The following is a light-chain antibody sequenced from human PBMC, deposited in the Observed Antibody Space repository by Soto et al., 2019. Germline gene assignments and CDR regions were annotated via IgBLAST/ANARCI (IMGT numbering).Light chain of an antibody. Sequence: EIVMTQSPATLSVSPGERATLSCRGSQSVSSNLAWYQQKPGQALRLLIYGASTRATGIPARFSGSGSGTEFTLTISSLQSEDVAVYYCQQYNNWPLTFGGGTKVYIK. CDR1: QSVSSN. J-gene: IGKJ4*01. CDR3: QQYNNWPLT. CDR2: GAS. V-gene: IGKV3-15*01.